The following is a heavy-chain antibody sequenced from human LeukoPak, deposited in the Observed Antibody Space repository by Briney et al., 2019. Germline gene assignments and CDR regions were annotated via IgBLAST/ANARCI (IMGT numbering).Heavy chain of an antibody. CDR3: ARESPRDGYNSYYFDY. Sequence: PAGSLRLTCAASGFTFSDYYKSRIGQDPGKRLEEGSYISSSGTTIYYADSVKGRFTISRDNSKNSLYLQMNSLRAEDTAVYYCARESPRDGYNSYYFDYGGQGTLVTVSS. V-gene: IGHV3-11*04. CDR2: ISSSGTTI. CDR1: GFTFSDYY. J-gene: IGHJ4*02. D-gene: IGHD5-24*01.